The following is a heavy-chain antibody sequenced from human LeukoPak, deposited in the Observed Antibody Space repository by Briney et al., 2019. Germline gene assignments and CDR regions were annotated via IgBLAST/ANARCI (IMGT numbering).Heavy chain of an antibody. CDR2: INPNSGGT. J-gene: IGHJ4*02. CDR3: ARDLLTGSKGDFDY. Sequence: ASVKVSCKASGYTFTGNYMHWVRQAPGQGLEWMGWINPNSGGTNYAQKFQGRVTMTRDTSISTAYMELSRLRSDDTAVYYCARDLLTGSKGDFDYWGQGTLVTVSS. D-gene: IGHD3-9*01. CDR1: GYTFTGNY. V-gene: IGHV1-2*02.